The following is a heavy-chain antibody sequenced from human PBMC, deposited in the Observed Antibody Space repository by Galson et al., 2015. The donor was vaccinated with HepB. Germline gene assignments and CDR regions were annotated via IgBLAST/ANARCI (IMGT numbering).Heavy chain of an antibody. CDR3: AREGLWCSSTSCYHIGGFDY. J-gene: IGHJ4*02. CDR2: ISSSSSYI. D-gene: IGHD2-2*01. Sequence: SLRLSCAASGFTFSSYSMNWVRQAPGKGLEWVSSISSSSSYIYYADSVKGRFTISRDNAKNSLSLQMNSLRAEDTAVYYCAREGLWCSSTSCYHIGGFDYWGQGTLVTVSS. CDR1: GFTFSSYS. V-gene: IGHV3-21*01.